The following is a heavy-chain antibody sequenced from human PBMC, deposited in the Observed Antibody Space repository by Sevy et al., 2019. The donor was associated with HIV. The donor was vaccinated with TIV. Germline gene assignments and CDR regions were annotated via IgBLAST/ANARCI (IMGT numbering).Heavy chain of an antibody. D-gene: IGHD3-16*02. Sequence: GGSLRLSCAASGFTFSSAWMNWVRQAPGKGLEWVGRIKSKTDGGTTDYATTVQGRFTISRDDSKNTLYLQMNSLKIEDIAVYYCTTAGYGKDDRGESVYRHYWGQGALVTVSS. CDR3: TTAGYGKDDRGESVYRHY. CDR1: GFTFSSAW. J-gene: IGHJ4*02. V-gene: IGHV3-15*01. CDR2: IKSKTDGGTT.